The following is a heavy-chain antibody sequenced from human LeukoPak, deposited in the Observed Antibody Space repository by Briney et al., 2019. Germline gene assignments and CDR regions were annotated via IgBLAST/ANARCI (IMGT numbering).Heavy chain of an antibody. Sequence: PGGSLRLSCAASGFTVSSTYMSWVRQAPGKGLEWVSRINEDGSTTNYADSVKGRSTIFRDNAKNTLYLQMNSLRAEDTAVYYCVRDLGGRSGHWGQGTLVTVSS. CDR3: VRDLGGRSGH. D-gene: IGHD1-26*01. CDR2: INEDGSTT. CDR1: GFTVSSTY. J-gene: IGHJ4*02. V-gene: IGHV3-74*01.